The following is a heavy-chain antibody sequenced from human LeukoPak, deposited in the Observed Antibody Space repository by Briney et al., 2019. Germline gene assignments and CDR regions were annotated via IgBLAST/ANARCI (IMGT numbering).Heavy chain of an antibody. CDR3: ARLNGSWFDY. CDR1: TFIFKNYE. D-gene: IGHD6-13*01. CDR2: ISGSGATI. V-gene: IGHV3-48*03. Sequence: GGSLRLSCAAPSTFIFKNYEMNWVRQAPGKGLEWLSCISGSGATIHYADSVKGRFTISRDNAKNSLYLQMHSLRVEDTATYYCARLNGSWFDYWGQGTLVTVSS. J-gene: IGHJ4*02.